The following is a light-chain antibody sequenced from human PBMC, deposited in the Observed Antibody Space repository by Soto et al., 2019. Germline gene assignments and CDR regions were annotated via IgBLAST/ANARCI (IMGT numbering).Light chain of an antibody. CDR3: QQYNNWPLT. CDR1: QSISSN. Sequence: EIVITQSPATLSVSPGERATLSCRASQSISSNLAWYQQKPGQAPRLLIYGPSTRATGIPARFSGSGSGTEFTLTISSLQSEDFAVYYCQQYNNWPLTLGGGTKVDIK. CDR2: GPS. V-gene: IGKV3-15*01. J-gene: IGKJ4*01.